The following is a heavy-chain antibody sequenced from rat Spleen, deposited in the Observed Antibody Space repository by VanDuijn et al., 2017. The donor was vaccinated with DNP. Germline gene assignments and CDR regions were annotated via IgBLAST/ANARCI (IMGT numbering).Heavy chain of an antibody. V-gene: IGHV2-6*01. D-gene: IGHD1-1*01. CDR1: GFSLTSYT. Sequence: QVQLKESGPGLVQPSQTLSLTCTVSGFSLTSYTVSWVRQPPGKGLEWIAAMSSGGSRYYNSALKSRLSISRDTSKSQVFLKMNSLQTEDTATYYCARVGDLHEGGSGDALDVWGQGTMVTVSS. CDR3: ARVGDLHEGGSGDALDV. CDR2: MSSGGSR. J-gene: IGHJ1*01.